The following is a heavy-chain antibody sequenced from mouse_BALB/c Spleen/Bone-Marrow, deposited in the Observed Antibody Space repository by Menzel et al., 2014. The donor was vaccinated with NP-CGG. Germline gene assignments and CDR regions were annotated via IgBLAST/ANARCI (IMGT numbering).Heavy chain of an antibody. CDR1: GYSFTSYW. D-gene: IGHD3-3*01. CDR2: IHFSDSES. Sequence: QVQLQQSGAELVRPGASVKLSCKASGYSFTSYWMNWVKPRPGQGLEWIGMIHFSDSESRLNQKFKDKATLTVDKPSSTAYMQLSSPTSEDSAVYYCTRYDLTTRAFAYWGQGTLVTVSA. V-gene: IGHV1-61*01. J-gene: IGHJ3*01. CDR3: TRYDLTTRAFAY.